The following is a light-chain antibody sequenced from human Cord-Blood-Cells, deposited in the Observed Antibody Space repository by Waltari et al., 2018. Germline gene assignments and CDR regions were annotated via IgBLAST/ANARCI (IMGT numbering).Light chain of an antibody. Sequence: DIVLTQSPGPLSFSPGDRAPLSCRASPSVSSSYLAWYQQKPGQAPRLLIYGASSRATGIPDRFSGSGSGTDFTLTISRLEPEDFAVYYCQQYGSSPRTFGQGTKVEIK. CDR1: PSVSSSY. CDR2: GAS. J-gene: IGKJ1*01. CDR3: QQYGSSPRT. V-gene: IGKV3-20*01.